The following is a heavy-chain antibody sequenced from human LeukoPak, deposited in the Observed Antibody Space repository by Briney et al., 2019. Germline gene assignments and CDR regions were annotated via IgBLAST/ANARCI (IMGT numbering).Heavy chain of an antibody. V-gene: IGHV3-74*01. CDR1: GFTFSSFW. CDR2: INSDGSRS. D-gene: IGHD1-7*01. J-gene: IGHJ4*02. CDR3: ASTFRISGTTYYH. Sequence: PGGSLRLSCAASGFTFSSFWMHWVRQVPGEGLVWVSHINSDGSRSTYADPVKGRFSISRNTAENTVYLQMNSLRAEDTAVYYCASTFRISGTTYYHWGQGTLVTVSS.